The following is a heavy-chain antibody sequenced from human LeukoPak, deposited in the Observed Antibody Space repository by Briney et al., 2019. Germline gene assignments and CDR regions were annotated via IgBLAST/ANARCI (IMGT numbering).Heavy chain of an antibody. J-gene: IGHJ4*02. CDR1: GFTVSTNY. V-gene: IGHV3-66*01. D-gene: IGHD5-12*01. Sequence: GGSLRLSCAASGFTVSTNYMNWVRQAPGKGLEWVSVVYMGGTTYYADSVKGRFTISRDSTKNTIYLQMNNLRAEDTAVYYCARDTRTGATTKFDYWGQGTLVTVSS. CDR2: VYMGGTT. CDR3: ARDTRTGATTKFDY.